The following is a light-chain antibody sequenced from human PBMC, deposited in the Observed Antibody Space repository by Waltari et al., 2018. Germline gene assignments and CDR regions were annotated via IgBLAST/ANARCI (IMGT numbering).Light chain of an antibody. J-gene: IGLJ3*02. CDR2: DVI. CDR3: CSYTGTYTHWV. CDR1: RTDVGAYNY. Sequence: QFALTQPRSVSGSPGQSVTISCTATRTDVGAYNYVSWHQQHPAKAPKLMIYDVIKRPSGVPDRFSASKSGNTASLTISGLQAEDEADYYCCSYTGTYTHWVFGGGTKLTVL. V-gene: IGLV2-11*01.